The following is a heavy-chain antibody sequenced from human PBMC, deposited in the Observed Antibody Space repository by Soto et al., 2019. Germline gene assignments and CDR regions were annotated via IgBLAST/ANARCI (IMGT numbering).Heavy chain of an antibody. Sequence: SETLTLTCTVSGTSISSYYWSWIRQPPGKGLEWIANIHYSGTTNYNPSLASRVTLSVDTSKNQFSLKMTSVTAADRAMYFCARYNSYAIDYWGRGTLVTVSS. D-gene: IGHD2-8*01. V-gene: IGHV4-59*01. CDR2: IHYSGTT. CDR3: ARYNSYAIDY. J-gene: IGHJ4*02. CDR1: GTSISSYY.